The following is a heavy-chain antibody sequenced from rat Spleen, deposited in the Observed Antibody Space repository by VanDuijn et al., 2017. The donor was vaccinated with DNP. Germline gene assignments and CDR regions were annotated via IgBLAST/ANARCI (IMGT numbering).Heavy chain of an antibody. V-gene: IGHV3-1*01. CDR1: GYSITSNY. CDR3: ARLGTQGFTY. D-gene: IGHD1-5*01. CDR2: ISHSGST. J-gene: IGHJ3*01. Sequence: EVQLQESGPGLVKPSQSLSLTCSVTGYSITSNYWAWIRKFPGNKMEWMGYISHSGSTNYRASLTSRISITRDTSKNQFFLQVNSVTTEDTATYYCARLGTQGFTYWGQGTLVTVSS.